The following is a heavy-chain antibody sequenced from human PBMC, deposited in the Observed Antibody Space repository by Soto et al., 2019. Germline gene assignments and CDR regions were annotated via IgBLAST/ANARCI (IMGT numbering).Heavy chain of an antibody. J-gene: IGHJ6*02. Sequence: EMQLVESGGGLVKPGGSLRLTCAASGFTFSSYSMNWVRQAPGKGLEWVSSISSSSNYMYYADSVKGRFTISRDNAKDSLYLQVNSLRAEDTAIYYCARVGCSRGSCSSRGGNYYGMDVWGQGTTVTVSS. CDR1: GFTFSSYS. CDR2: ISSSSNYM. V-gene: IGHV3-21*01. D-gene: IGHD2-15*01. CDR3: ARVGCSRGSCSSRGGNYYGMDV.